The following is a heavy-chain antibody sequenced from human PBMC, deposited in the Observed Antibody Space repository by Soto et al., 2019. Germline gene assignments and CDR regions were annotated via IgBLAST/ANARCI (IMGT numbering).Heavy chain of an antibody. V-gene: IGHV3-7*01. Sequence: GESLKISCAASGFTFSSYWMSWVRQAPGKGLEWVANIKQDGSEKYYVDSVKGRFTISRDNAKNSLYLQMNSLRAEDTAVYYCARSSPQVDRGDAFDIWGQGTMVTVSS. CDR2: IKQDGSEK. CDR1: GFTFSSYW. D-gene: IGHD2-2*01. J-gene: IGHJ3*02. CDR3: ARSSPQVDRGDAFDI.